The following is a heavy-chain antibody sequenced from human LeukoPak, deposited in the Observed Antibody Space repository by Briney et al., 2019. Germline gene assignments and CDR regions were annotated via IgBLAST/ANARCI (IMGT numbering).Heavy chain of an antibody. D-gene: IGHD3-22*01. CDR2: VDPEDGET. Sequence: ASVKVSCKASGYTFIGYYMHWVRQAPGQGLEWMGRVDPEDGETIYAEKFQGRVTITADTSTDTAYMELSSLRSEDTAVYYCATDSFSGYYDDYYYYYYMDVWGKGTTVTVSS. J-gene: IGHJ6*03. CDR3: ATDSFSGYYDDYYYYYYMDV. CDR1: GYTFIGYY. V-gene: IGHV1-69-2*01.